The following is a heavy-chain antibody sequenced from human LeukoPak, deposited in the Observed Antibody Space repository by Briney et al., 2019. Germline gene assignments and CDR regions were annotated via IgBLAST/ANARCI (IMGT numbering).Heavy chain of an antibody. D-gene: IGHD3-10*01. CDR2: IGSFGDT. CDR1: GFSFNRYD. Sequence: GGSLRLSCAASGFSFNRYDMHWVRHATPKGLEWVSTIGSFGDTYYPGSVKGRFTISRESAKNSLYLQMTSLRAGDTAVYYCARAGRYYHGSGSLGSYYSYGMDVWGQGTTVTVSS. CDR3: ARAGRYYHGSGSLGSYYSYGMDV. J-gene: IGHJ6*02. V-gene: IGHV3-13*01.